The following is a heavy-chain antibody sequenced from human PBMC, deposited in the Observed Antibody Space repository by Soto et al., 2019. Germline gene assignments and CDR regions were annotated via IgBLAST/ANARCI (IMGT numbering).Heavy chain of an antibody. CDR2: INPGNGNT. Sequence: ASVKVSCKASGYTFTAYAIHWVRQAPGQRLEWMGWINPGNGNTKYSQKFQDRFTITRDTSASTVYMELSSLRSEDTALYYCARDDGSTWLLDSWGQGTLVTVS. V-gene: IGHV1-3*01. CDR3: ARDDGSTWLLDS. J-gene: IGHJ4*02. CDR1: GYTFTAYA. D-gene: IGHD6-13*01.